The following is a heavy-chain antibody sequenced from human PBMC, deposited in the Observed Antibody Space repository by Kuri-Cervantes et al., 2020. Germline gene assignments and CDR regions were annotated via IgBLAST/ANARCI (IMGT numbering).Heavy chain of an antibody. CDR1: GFTDSSYA. CDR3: ARFLGLRYFDWLLYYYYYGKDV. V-gene: IGHV3-23*01. Sequence: GESLKISCAASGFTDSSYAMAWVRQAPGKGLEWVSSISGSGGTTYYADSVKGRFTISRENAKNSLYLQMNSLRAGDTAVYYCARFLGLRYFDWLLYYYYYGKDVCGQAITTVSS. CDR2: ISGSGGTT. J-gene: IGHJ6*01. D-gene: IGHD3-9*01.